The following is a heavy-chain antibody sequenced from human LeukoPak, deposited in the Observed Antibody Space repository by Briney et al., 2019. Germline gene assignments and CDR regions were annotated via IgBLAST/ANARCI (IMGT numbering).Heavy chain of an antibody. CDR3: ARKGTVTTPFDY. CDR2: TYYRSKWIS. Sequence: SSQTLSLTCAISGGSVSSNSAAWNWIRQSPSRGLEWLGRTYYRSKWISDYAVSVKSRMTINADTSKNQFSLQVNSVTPEDTAVYYCARKGTVTTPFDYWGQGILVTVSS. CDR1: GGSVSSNSAA. D-gene: IGHD1/OR15-1a*01. V-gene: IGHV6-1*01. J-gene: IGHJ4*02.